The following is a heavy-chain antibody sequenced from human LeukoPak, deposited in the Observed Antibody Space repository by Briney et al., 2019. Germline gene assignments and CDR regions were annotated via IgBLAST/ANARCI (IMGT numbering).Heavy chain of an antibody. D-gene: IGHD3-10*01. J-gene: IGHJ4*02. CDR2: MNPNSGNT. V-gene: IGHV1-8*01. CDR3: ARDITMVRGVPPGY. Sequence: GASVKVSCKASGYTFTSYDINWVRQATGQGLEWMGWMNPNSGNTGYAQKLQGRVTMTTDTSTSTAYMELRSLRSDDTAVYYCARDITMVRGVPPGYWGQGTLVTVSS. CDR1: GYTFTSYD.